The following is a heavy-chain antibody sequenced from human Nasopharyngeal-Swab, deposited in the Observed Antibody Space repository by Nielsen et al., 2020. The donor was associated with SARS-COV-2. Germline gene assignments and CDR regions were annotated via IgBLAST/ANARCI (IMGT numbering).Heavy chain of an antibody. V-gene: IGHV4-39*07. J-gene: IGHJ6*03. CDR1: GGSLNSINYY. CDR3: ARGLSGIVPAPILGLGPYYSYYYMDV. D-gene: IGHD2-2*01. Sequence: SETLSLTCTVSGGSLNSINYYWGWIRQPPGKGLEWIGSIYYSGSAYYNPSLKSRVTISVDTSKNQFSLKLSSVTAADTAVYYCARGLSGIVPAPILGLGPYYSYYYMDVWGKGTTVTVSS. CDR2: IYYSGSA.